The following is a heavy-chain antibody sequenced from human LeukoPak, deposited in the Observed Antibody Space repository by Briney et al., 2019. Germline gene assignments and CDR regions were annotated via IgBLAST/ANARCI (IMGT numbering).Heavy chain of an antibody. J-gene: IGHJ4*02. CDR2: MNPNSGNT. V-gene: IGHV1-8*01. CDR1: GYTFTSYD. Sequence: RASVKVSCKASGYTFTSYDINWVRQATGQGLEWMGWMNPNSGNTGYAQKFQGRGSITRNTSISTAYLELGSLRSEDTAVYYCAKWGKRGPTGRITQLPTSFDYWGQGTLVTVSS. D-gene: IGHD3-10*01. CDR3: AKWGKRGPTGRITQLPTSFDY.